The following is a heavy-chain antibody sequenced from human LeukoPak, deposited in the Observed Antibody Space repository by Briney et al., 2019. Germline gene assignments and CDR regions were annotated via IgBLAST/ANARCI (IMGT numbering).Heavy chain of an antibody. J-gene: IGHJ4*02. V-gene: IGHV1-69*13. CDR1: GYTFISYY. CDR2: IIPIFGTA. D-gene: IGHD3-22*01. CDR3: ARDQSDYYDSSGYYAMGY. Sequence: ASVKVSCKASGYTFISYYMHWVRQAPGQGLEWMGGIIPIFGTANYAQKFQGRVTITADESTSTAYMELSSLRSEDTAVYYCARDQSDYYDSSGYYAMGYWGQGTLVTVSS.